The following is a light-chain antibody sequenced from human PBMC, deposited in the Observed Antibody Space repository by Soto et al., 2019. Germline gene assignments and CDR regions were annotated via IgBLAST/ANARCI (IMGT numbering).Light chain of an antibody. CDR1: QGVKKY. Sequence: NKSPSQLPAYIGDRVTLTCRASQGVKKYLAWYQQKPGKAPNLLIYDAATLQSGVPAHFSGSGSGTDFTLTISVLQPEDFATYYCPHSNSYPNPFGHGT. J-gene: IGKJ5*01. CDR3: PHSNSYPNP. CDR2: DAA. V-gene: IGKV1-16*02.